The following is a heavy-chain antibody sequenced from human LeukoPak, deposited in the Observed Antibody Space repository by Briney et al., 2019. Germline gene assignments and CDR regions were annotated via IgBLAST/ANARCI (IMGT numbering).Heavy chain of an antibody. Sequence: GGSLRLSCAASGFTFSSHGMSWVRQAPGKGLEWVPTISGSGDNTYYADSVKGRFTISRDNSKNTLYLQMNSLRAEDTAVYYCARVTYGSGTYGAFDYWGQGTLVTVSS. CDR2: ISGSGDNT. CDR3: ARVTYGSGTYGAFDY. CDR1: GFTFSSHG. D-gene: IGHD3-10*01. V-gene: IGHV3-23*01. J-gene: IGHJ4*02.